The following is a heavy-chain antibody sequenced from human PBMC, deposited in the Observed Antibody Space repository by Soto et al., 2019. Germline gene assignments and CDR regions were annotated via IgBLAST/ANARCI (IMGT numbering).Heavy chain of an antibody. Sequence: TGGSLRLSCSASGFTFSSYSMNWVRQAPGKGLEWVSNIRGSGGTIYFGDSVKGRFTTSRDNAKNSLYLQMNSLRVEDTAVYYCVRDHAYNLDYWGQGTLVTVS. V-gene: IGHV3-48*01. J-gene: IGHJ4*02. CDR1: GFTFSSYS. CDR2: IRGSGGTI. CDR3: VRDHAYNLDY. D-gene: IGHD1-1*01.